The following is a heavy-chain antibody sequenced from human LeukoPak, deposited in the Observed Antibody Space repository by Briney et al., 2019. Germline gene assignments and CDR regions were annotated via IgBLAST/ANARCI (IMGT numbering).Heavy chain of an antibody. D-gene: IGHD4-17*01. Sequence: SETLSLTCTVSGGSISRHYWSWIRQPAGKGLEWIGRIYTSGSTNYNPSLKSRVTMSVDTSKNQFSLKLSSVTAADTAVYYCARAPPPYGDYLYYFDYWGQGTLVTVSS. V-gene: IGHV4-4*07. CDR3: ARAPPPYGDYLYYFDY. CDR1: GGSISRHY. CDR2: IYTSGST. J-gene: IGHJ4*02.